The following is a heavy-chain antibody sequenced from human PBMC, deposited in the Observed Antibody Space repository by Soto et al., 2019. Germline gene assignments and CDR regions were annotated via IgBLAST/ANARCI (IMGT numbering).Heavy chain of an antibody. Sequence: EVQLLESGGGLVQPGGSLRLSCAASGFTVSTYGVTWVRQPPGKGLEWVSGFTGVIGTTHYADSGKVRFTITRDNSNNTVYLQMNSLRVEGTAVYYCARWNGYGDYWGRGTLVTVS. CDR3: ARWNGYGDY. CDR1: GFTVSTYG. J-gene: IGHJ4*02. V-gene: IGHV3-23*01. D-gene: IGHD1-1*01. CDR2: FTGVIGTT.